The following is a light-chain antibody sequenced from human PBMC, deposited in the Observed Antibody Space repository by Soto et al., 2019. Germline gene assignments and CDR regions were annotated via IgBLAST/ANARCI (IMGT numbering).Light chain of an antibody. Sequence: EIVLPKSQATLSFSPGSRDKICLRGSQSVGSNFLAWPQQKPGQAPRILHFGASGRATGIPDRFSSGGSGTDFTLTISRLEPEDVAVYCCQKYGSLSWTCGKGPKGAIK. J-gene: IGKJ1*01. CDR1: QSVGSNF. CDR3: QKYGSLSWT. CDR2: GAS. V-gene: IGKV3-20*01.